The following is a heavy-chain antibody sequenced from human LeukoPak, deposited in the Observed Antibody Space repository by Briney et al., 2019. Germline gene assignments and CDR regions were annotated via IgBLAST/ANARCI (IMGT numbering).Heavy chain of an antibody. V-gene: IGHV1-69*13. CDR2: IIPIFGTA. CDR3: ARGAQVRIVATITWFDP. D-gene: IGHD5-12*01. CDR1: GGTFSSYA. Sequence: SVKVSCKASGGTFSSYAISWVRQAPGQGLEWMGGIIPIFGTANYAQKFQGRVTITADESTSTAYMELSSLRSEDTAVYYCARGAQVRIVATITWFDPWGQGTLVTVSS. J-gene: IGHJ5*02.